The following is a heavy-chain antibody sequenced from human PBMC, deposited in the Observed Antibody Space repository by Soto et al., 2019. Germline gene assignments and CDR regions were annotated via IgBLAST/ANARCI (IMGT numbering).Heavy chain of an antibody. CDR1: GFTFSSYT. CDR3: AKGEDIVATVFDY. V-gene: IGHV3-30-3*01. J-gene: IGHJ4*02. Sequence: GGSLRLSCAASGFTFSSYTMHWVRQAPGKGLEWVAVISYDGSNKYYADSVKGRFTISRDNSKNTLYLQMNSLRAEDTAVHYCAKGEDIVATVFDYWGQGSLVTVSS. CDR2: ISYDGSNK. D-gene: IGHD5-12*01.